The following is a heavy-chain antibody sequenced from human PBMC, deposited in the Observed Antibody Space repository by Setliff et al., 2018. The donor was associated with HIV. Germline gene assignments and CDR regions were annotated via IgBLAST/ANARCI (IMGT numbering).Heavy chain of an antibody. CDR2: ISPDGKTI. CDR1: GFIFSDYY. V-gene: IGHV3-11*04. CDR3: ARDGPGLSKADYYGMDV. Sequence: GGALRLSCAASGFIFSDYYMSWVRQAPGKGLEFVAHISPDGKTIHFADAVKGRFTISRDNAKNSLYLQMNSLRAEDTAVYYCARDGPGLSKADYYGMDVWGQGTKVTVSS. J-gene: IGHJ6*02.